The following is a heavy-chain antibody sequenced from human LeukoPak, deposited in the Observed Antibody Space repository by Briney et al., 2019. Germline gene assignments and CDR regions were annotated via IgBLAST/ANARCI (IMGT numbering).Heavy chain of an antibody. Sequence: SETLSLTCTVSGGSISSFHWSWIRQPPGKGLEFIGYIYSSGSTNYNPSLQSRVTISVDTSKNQFSLNLSSVSAADTALYYCARQTGTTYFDYWGQGTLVTVSS. CDR3: ARQTGTTYFDY. D-gene: IGHD1-7*01. J-gene: IGHJ4*02. CDR2: IYSSGST. CDR1: GGSISSFH. V-gene: IGHV4-59*01.